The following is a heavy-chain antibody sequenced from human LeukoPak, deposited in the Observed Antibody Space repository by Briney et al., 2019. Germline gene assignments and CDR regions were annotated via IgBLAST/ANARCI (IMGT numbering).Heavy chain of an antibody. V-gene: IGHV4-59*08. CDR1: GGSISSLY. D-gene: IGHD2-21*01. CDR3: ARHKAYRRPVPFDF. CDR2: IYYTGST. J-gene: IGHJ4*02. Sequence: SETLSLTCSVSGGSISSLYWGWIRQPPGKGLEWIGYIYYTGSTNYNPSLKSRVTMFVDMSKNQFSPRVSSVTAADPPVYYLARHKAYRRPVPFDFWGPGTLVTVSS.